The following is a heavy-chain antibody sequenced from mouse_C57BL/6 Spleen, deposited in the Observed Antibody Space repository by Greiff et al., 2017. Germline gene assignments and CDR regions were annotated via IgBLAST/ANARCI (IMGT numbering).Heavy chain of an antibody. V-gene: IGHV5-17*01. J-gene: IGHJ2*01. Sequence: EVMLVESGGGLVKPGGSLKLSCAASGFTFSDYGMHWVRQAPEKGLEWVAYISSGSSTIYYADTVKGRFTISRDNAKNTLFLQMTSLRSEDTAMYYYARQITTVVADCFDYWGQGTTLTVSS. D-gene: IGHD1-1*01. CDR3: ARQITTVVADCFDY. CDR1: GFTFSDYG. CDR2: ISSGSSTI.